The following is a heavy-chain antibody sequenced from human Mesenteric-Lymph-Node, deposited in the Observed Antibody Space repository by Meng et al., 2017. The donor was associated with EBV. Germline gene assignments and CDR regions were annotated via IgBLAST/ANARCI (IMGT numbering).Heavy chain of an antibody. Sequence: QLPLSTGGAGLLGTSETLSLTCAASGGSFSGYHWIWTRQPPGKGLEYIGESSQSGDTNYNPSLKSRVTISVDTSRNQFSLKMRSVTAADTAVYYCARGTIFGIVVTYFDYWSQGNLVTVSS. D-gene: IGHD3-3*01. V-gene: IGHV4-34*01. CDR1: GGSFSGYH. J-gene: IGHJ4*02. CDR3: ARGTIFGIVVTYFDY. CDR2: SSQSGDT.